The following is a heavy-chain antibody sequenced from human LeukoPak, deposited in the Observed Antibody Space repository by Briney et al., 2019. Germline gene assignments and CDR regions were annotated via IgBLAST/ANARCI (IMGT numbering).Heavy chain of an antibody. CDR3: ARVPGVVVPAARNWFDP. Sequence: GGSLRLSCAASGFTFSSYSMNWVRQAPGKGLEWVSSISSSSYIYYADSVKGRFTISRDNAKNSLYLQMNSLRAEDTAVYYCARVPGVVVPAARNWFDPWGQGTLVTVSS. V-gene: IGHV3-21*01. D-gene: IGHD2-2*01. CDR1: GFTFSSYS. CDR2: ISSSSYI. J-gene: IGHJ5*02.